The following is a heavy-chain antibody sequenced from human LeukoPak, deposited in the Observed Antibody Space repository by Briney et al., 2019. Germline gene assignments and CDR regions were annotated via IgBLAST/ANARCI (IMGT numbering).Heavy chain of an antibody. D-gene: IGHD2/OR15-2a*01. Sequence: GGAISSNSWRWIRQYTRKGLEWIGRIYTSGSTNYNPSLKSRVTMSVDTSKNQFSLKLSSVTAADTAVYYCARGGSNFDYWGQGTLVTVSS. CDR2: IYTSGST. J-gene: IGHJ4*02. V-gene: IGHV4-4*07. CDR3: ARGGSNFDY. CDR1: GGAISSNS.